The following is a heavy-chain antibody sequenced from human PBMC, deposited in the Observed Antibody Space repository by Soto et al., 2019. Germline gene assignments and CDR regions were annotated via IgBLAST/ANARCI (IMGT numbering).Heavy chain of an antibody. CDR1: GGSISSSNW. CDR2: IYHSGST. D-gene: IGHD3-16*01. J-gene: IGHJ5*02. Sequence: SETLSLTCAVSGGSISSSNWWSWVRQPPGKGLEWIGEIYHSGSTNYNPSLKSRVTISVDKSKNQFSLKLSSVTAADTAVYYCARDQSWRDLVWWFDPWGQGTLVTVSS. V-gene: IGHV4-4*02. CDR3: ARDQSWRDLVWWFDP.